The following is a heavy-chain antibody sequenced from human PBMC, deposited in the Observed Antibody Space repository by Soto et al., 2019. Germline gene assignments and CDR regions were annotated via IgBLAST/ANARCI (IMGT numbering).Heavy chain of an antibody. CDR3: ARSQGGSSSLDIYYYYYYGMDV. V-gene: IGHV1-69*01. Sequence: QVQLVQSGAEVKKPGSSVKVSCKAPGGTFSSYAISWVRQAPGQGLEWMGVIVPIFGTAKYAQKFQGRVTITADESTRTGYTEPSSLRSEDTAVYYCARSQGGSSSLDIYYYYYYGMDVWGQGTTVTVSS. J-gene: IGHJ6*02. D-gene: IGHD2-15*01. CDR1: GGTFSSYA. CDR2: IVPIFGTA.